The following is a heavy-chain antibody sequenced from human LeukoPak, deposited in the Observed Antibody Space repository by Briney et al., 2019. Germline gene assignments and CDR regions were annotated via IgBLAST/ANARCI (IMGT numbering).Heavy chain of an antibody. CDR2: INSDGSST. CDR1: GFTFSNYW. Sequence: GGSLRLSCAASGFTFSNYWMHWVRQAPGKGLVWVSRINSDGSSTSYADSVKGRFTISRDNAKNTLYLQMNSLRAEDTAVYYCARGEAAAAGIWNDAFDIWGQGTMVTVSS. CDR3: ARGEAAAAGIWNDAFDI. V-gene: IGHV3-74*01. D-gene: IGHD6-13*01. J-gene: IGHJ3*02.